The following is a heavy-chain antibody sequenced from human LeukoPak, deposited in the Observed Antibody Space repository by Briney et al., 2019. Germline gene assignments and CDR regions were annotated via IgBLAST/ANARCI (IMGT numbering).Heavy chain of an antibody. CDR3: AGYHIVVVTAINGGPDAFDI. CDR2: ISYRGST. CDR1: GGSISGYY. J-gene: IGHJ3*02. V-gene: IGHV4-59*12. Sequence: SETLSLTCTVSGGSISGYYWSWIRQPPGKGLEWIGYISYRGSTNYNPSLKSRVTISVDTSKNQFSLKLSSVTAADTAVYYCAGYHIVVVTAINGGPDAFDIWGQGTMVTVSS. D-gene: IGHD2-21*02.